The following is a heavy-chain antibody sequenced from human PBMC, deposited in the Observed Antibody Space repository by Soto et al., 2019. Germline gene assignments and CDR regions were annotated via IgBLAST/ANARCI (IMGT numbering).Heavy chain of an antibody. V-gene: IGHV1-18*01. CDR2: ISVYNGNT. J-gene: IGHJ4*02. Sequence: GASVKVSCKASGYTFTSYGIAWVRQAPGQELEWMGWISVYNGNTDYAQRFQGRVTMTTDASTSTAYMDLRSLRNDDTAIYYCARVYTRFYSTLETDYWGQGTLVTVSS. CDR3: ARVYTRFYSTLETDY. D-gene: IGHD3-16*01. CDR1: GYTFTSYG.